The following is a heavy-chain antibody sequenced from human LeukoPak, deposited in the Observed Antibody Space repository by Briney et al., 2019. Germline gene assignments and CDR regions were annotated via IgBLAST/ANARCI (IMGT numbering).Heavy chain of an antibody. CDR3: ARVFRIAAKLRLDAFDI. J-gene: IGHJ3*02. D-gene: IGHD6-6*01. CDR2: ISAYNGNT. V-gene: IGHV1-18*01. CDR1: GYTFTSYG. Sequence: ASEKVSCKASGYTFTSYGISWVRQAPGQGIEWMGWISAYNGNTNYAQKLQGRVTVTTDTSTSTAYMELRSLRSDDTAVYYCARVFRIAAKLRLDAFDIWGQGTMVTVSS.